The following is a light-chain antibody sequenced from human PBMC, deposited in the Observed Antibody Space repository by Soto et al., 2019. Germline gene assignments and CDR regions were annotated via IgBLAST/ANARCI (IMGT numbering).Light chain of an antibody. CDR3: QQSYSAPRT. Sequence: DIQMTHSPSSLPASVGDRVTITCRASQSITNYLSWYQQRPGKAPKLLIHAASNLQSGVPSRFSGSGSETDFSLTISSLQPEDFATYYCQQSYSAPRTFGQGTKVDIK. J-gene: IGKJ2*01. V-gene: IGKV1-39*01. CDR1: QSITNY. CDR2: AAS.